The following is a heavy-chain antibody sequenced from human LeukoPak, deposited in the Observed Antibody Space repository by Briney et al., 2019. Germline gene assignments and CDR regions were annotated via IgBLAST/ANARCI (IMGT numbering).Heavy chain of an antibody. J-gene: IGHJ4*02. CDR1: GFTFSTYW. D-gene: IGHD4/OR15-4a*01. CDR2: IKQDGGEK. V-gene: IGHV3-7*01. CDR3: TRDRAYGALDY. Sequence: GGSLRLSCAASGFTFSTYWMSWVRQAPGKGLEWVANIKQDGGEKYYVDSVKGRFTISRDNAKNSLYLQMNSLRTEDTAVYYCTRDRAYGALDYWGQGTLVTVSS.